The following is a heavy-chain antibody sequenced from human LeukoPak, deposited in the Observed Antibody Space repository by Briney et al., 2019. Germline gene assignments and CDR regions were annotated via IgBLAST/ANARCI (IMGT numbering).Heavy chain of an antibody. Sequence: SVKISCKASGYTFTDYYMHWVRQAPGQGLEWMGGIIPIFGTANYAQKFQGRVTITADESTSTAYMELSSLRSEDTAVYYCARKGGDFWSGYYTGWGQGTLVTVSS. CDR3: ARKGGDFWSGYYTG. D-gene: IGHD3-3*01. V-gene: IGHV1-69*13. CDR2: IIPIFGTA. CDR1: GYTFTDYY. J-gene: IGHJ4*02.